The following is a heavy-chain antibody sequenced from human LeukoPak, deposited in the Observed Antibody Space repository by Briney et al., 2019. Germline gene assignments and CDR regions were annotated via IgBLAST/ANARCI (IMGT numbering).Heavy chain of an antibody. Sequence: SETLSLTCTASGGSISSSSYYWGWIRQPPGKGLEWIGSIYYSGSTYYNPSLKSRVTISVDTSKNQFSLKLSSVTAADTAVYYCARHPRGIGSGWYFGAFDIWGQGTMVTVSS. D-gene: IGHD6-19*01. CDR3: ARHPRGIGSGWYFGAFDI. V-gene: IGHV4-39*01. J-gene: IGHJ3*02. CDR1: GGSISSSSYY. CDR2: IYYSGST.